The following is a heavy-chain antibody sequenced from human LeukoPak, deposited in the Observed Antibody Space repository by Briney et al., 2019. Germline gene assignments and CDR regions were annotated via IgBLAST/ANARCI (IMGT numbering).Heavy chain of an antibody. J-gene: IGHJ4*02. CDR2: VHYSGTT. D-gene: IGHD2-21*02. CDR1: GGSIISTRDH. V-gene: IGHV4-39*01. Sequence: SETLPLTCTVSGGSIISTRDHWDWIRQPPGKGLEWIGSVHYSGTTYYTHNPSLSSRVTISVDTSKNQFSLEVASVSAANTATYYCARRLHYYDFWGQGTLVTVSS. CDR3: ARRLHYYDF.